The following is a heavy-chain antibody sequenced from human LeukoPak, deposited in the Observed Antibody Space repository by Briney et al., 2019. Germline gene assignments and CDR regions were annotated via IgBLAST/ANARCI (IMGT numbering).Heavy chain of an antibody. CDR1: GFTVSSSYA. CDR3: AKWLSRVSGYFDY. J-gene: IGHJ4*02. V-gene: IGHV3-23*01. CDR2: ISGSGGST. D-gene: IGHD3-10*01. Sequence: GGSLRLSCAASGFTVSSSYAMSWVRQAPGKGLEWVSAISGSGGSTYYADSVKGRFTISRDNSKNTLYLQMNSLRAEDTAVYYCAKWLSRVSGYFDYWGQGTLVTVSS.